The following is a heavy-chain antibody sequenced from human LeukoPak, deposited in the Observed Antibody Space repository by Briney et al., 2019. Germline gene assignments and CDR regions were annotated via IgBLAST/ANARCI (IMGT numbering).Heavy chain of an antibody. CDR2: ISAYNGNT. CDR3: ARASHGIAAASWFDP. V-gene: IGHV1-18*01. CDR1: GYTFTSYG. Sequence: AASVKVSCKASGYTFTSYGISWVRQAPGQGLEWMGWISAYNGNTNYAQKLQGRVTVTTDTSTSTAYMELRSLRSDDTAVYYCARASHGIAAASWFDPWGQGTLVTVSS. D-gene: IGHD6-13*01. J-gene: IGHJ5*02.